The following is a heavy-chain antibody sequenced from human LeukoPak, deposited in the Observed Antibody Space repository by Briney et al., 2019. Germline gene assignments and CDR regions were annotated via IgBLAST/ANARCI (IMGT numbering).Heavy chain of an antibody. CDR3: ARGLSCSSTSCWPIGRRRGFYNWFDP. V-gene: IGHV1-8*01. D-gene: IGHD2-2*01. J-gene: IGHJ5*02. Sequence: ASVKVSCKASGYTFTNYDINWVRQATGQGLEWMGWMNPNSGNTGYAQKFQGGVTMTRNTSISTAYMELSSLRSEDTAVYYCARGLSCSSTSCWPIGRRRGFYNWFDPWGQGTLVTVSS. CDR1: GYTFTNYD. CDR2: MNPNSGNT.